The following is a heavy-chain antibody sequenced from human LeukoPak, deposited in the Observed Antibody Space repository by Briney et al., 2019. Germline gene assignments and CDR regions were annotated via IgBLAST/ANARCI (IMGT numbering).Heavy chain of an antibody. CDR2: ISGSGDST. Sequence: PGGSLRLSCAASGFAFNNYVMTWVRQAPGKGLDWFSAISGSGDSTYYADSVKGRFTFSRDNSKNTLYRQMNSLRAEDTPVYYCAKDRVPISYYYDSSGSPSDYWGQGTLVTVSS. CDR1: GFAFNNYV. V-gene: IGHV3-23*01. D-gene: IGHD3-22*01. CDR3: AKDRVPISYYYDSSGSPSDY. J-gene: IGHJ4*02.